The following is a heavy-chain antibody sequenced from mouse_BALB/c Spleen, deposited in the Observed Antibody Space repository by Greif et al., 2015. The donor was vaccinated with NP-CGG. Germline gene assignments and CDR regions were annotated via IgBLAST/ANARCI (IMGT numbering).Heavy chain of an antibody. V-gene: IGHV2-9-2*01. D-gene: IGHD4-1*01. Sequence: VQLQESGPGLVAPSQSLSITCTVSGFSLNSYDISWIRQPPGKGLEWLGVIWTGGGTNYNSAFMSRLSISKDNYKSPFFVKMNILPTDDPLIYYCVRDGHWVYHYAMYYWRPGTSVTVSS. CDR3: VRDGHWVYHYAMYY. J-gene: IGHJ4*01. CDR1: GFSLNSYD. CDR2: IWTGGGT.